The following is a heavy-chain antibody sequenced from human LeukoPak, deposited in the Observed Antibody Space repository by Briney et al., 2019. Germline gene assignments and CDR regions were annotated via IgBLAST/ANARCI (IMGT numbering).Heavy chain of an antibody. CDR2: ISAYNGNT. V-gene: IGHV1-18*01. Sequence: ASVKVSCKASGYTFTSYGISWVRQAPGQGLEWMGWISAYNGNTNYAQKLQGRVTMTTDTSTSTAYVELRSLRSDDTAVYYCARQTYYYDSSGYYSDYWGQGTLVTVSS. D-gene: IGHD3-22*01. CDR1: GYTFTSYG. CDR3: ARQTYYYDSSGYYSDY. J-gene: IGHJ4*02.